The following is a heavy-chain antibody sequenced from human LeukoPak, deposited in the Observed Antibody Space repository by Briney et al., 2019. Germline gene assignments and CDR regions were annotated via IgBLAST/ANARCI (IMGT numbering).Heavy chain of an antibody. CDR3: ARGASAMDNFDY. CDR2: IYYSGST. J-gene: IGHJ4*02. CDR1: GGSISSYY. D-gene: IGHD5-18*01. Sequence: SETLSLACTVSGGSISSYYWSWIRQPPGKRLEWIGYIYYSGSTNYNPSLKSRVTISVDTSKNQFSLKLRSVTAADTAVYYCARGASAMDNFDYWGQGTLVTVSS. V-gene: IGHV4-59*01.